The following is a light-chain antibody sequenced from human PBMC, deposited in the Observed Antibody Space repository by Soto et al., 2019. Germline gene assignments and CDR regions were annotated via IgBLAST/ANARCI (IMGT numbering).Light chain of an antibody. Sequence: QPVLTQPPSASETPGQRVTISCSGSSSNIGRNTVNWYQQLPGTAPKLVIYSNNQRPSGVPDRFSGSKSGTSGSLAISGLQSEDEADYYCAAWDNSLSEYVFGTGTKLTVL. CDR1: SSNIGRNT. J-gene: IGLJ1*01. CDR3: AAWDNSLSEYV. V-gene: IGLV1-44*01. CDR2: SNN.